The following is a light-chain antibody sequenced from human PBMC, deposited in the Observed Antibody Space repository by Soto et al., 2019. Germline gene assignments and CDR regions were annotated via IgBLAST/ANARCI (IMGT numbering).Light chain of an antibody. CDR3: QQYSSYWT. Sequence: IWMTQSPSTLPASVGDRVTITCRASQSISTWLAWYQQKPGKAPNLLIYKASYLASGVPSRFSGGGSGTEFTLTISSLQPDDFATYYCQQYSSYWTFGQGTKVDIK. CDR2: KAS. V-gene: IGKV1-5*03. J-gene: IGKJ1*01. CDR1: QSISTW.